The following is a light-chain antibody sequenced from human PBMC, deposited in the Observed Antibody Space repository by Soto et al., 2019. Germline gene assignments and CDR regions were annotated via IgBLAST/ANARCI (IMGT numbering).Light chain of an antibody. CDR2: DVN. CDR3: CSYVGTPL. CDR1: SGDVDPYNY. V-gene: IGLV2-11*01. Sequence: QSVLTQPPSVSGSPGQSVTISCTGTSGDVDPYNYVSWYQQHPGRAPKLVIYDVNMWPSGVPDRFSGSKSGDTSSLTISGLQAEDEADYYCCSYVGTPLVGGGTKVTVL. J-gene: IGLJ2*01.